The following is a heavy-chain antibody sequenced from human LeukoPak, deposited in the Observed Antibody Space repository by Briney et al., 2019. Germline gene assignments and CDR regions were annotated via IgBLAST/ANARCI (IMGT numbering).Heavy chain of an antibody. CDR3: AKVGPSYVDF. Sequence: PGGSLRLSCAASGFTFSSYGMHWVRQAPGKGLDWVAVISNDGSKKYYADSVKGRFTISRDNSKNTLYLQMNSLRAEDTAVYYCAKVGPSYVDFWGQGTLVTVSS. D-gene: IGHD2-2*01. V-gene: IGHV3-30*18. CDR1: GFTFSSYG. CDR2: ISNDGSKK. J-gene: IGHJ4*02.